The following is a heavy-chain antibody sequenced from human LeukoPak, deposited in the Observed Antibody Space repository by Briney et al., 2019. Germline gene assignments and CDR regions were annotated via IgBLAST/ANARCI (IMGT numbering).Heavy chain of an antibody. Sequence: SETLSLTCTVSGGSISSYYWSWIRQPPGKGLEWIGYIYYSGSTNYNPSLKSRVTISVDTSKNQFSLKLSSVTAADTAVYYCARPARPTGYFQHWGQGTLVTVSS. J-gene: IGHJ1*01. V-gene: IGHV4-59*01. CDR1: GGSISSYY. CDR3: ARPARPTGYFQH. CDR2: IYYSGST.